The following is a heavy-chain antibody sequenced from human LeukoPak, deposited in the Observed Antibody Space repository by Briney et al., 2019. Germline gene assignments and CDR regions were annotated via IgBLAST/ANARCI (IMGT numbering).Heavy chain of an antibody. J-gene: IGHJ4*02. D-gene: IGHD1-26*01. Sequence: PSETLSLTCTVSGGSISSYYWSWIRQPPGKGLEWIGYIYTSGSTNYNPSLKSRATISVDTSKNQFSLKLSSVTAADTAVYYCARQLVGATPPDYWGQGTLVTVSS. CDR2: IYTSGST. V-gene: IGHV4-4*09. CDR1: GGSISSYY. CDR3: ARQLVGATPPDY.